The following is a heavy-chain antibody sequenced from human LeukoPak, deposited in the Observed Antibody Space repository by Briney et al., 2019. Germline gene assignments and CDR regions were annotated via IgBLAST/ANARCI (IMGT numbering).Heavy chain of an antibody. V-gene: IGHV3-23*01. CDR2: ISGSGGST. D-gene: IGHD6-19*01. J-gene: IGHJ4*02. CDR1: GFTFSSYA. Sequence: PGGSLRLSCAASGFTFSSYAMSWVRQAPGKGLEWVSVISGSGGSTYYADSVKGRFTISRDNSKNTLYLQMNSLRAEDTAVYYCAKDIDGIAVAEPFDYWGQGTLVTVSS. CDR3: AKDIDGIAVAEPFDY.